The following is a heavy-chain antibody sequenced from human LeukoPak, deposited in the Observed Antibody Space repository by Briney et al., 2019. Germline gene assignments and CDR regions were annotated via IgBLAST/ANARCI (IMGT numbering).Heavy chain of an antibody. CDR2: ISGSGGST. Sequence: PGGSLRLSCAASGFTFSSYAMSWVRQAPGRGLEWVSAISGSGGSTYYADSVKGRFTISRDNAKNSLYLQMNSLRAEDTAVYYCAREPTGLILWGQGTLVTVSS. D-gene: IGHD4-11*01. V-gene: IGHV3-23*01. CDR3: AREPTGLIL. CDR1: GFTFSSYA. J-gene: IGHJ4*02.